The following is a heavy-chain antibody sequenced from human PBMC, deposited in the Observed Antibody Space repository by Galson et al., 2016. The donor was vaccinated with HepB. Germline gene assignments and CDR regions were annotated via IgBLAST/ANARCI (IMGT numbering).Heavy chain of an antibody. CDR3: AHKPDSNAWYNY. CDR2: IYGDDEI. V-gene: IGHV2-5*02. J-gene: IGHJ4*02. Sequence: PALVKPTQTLTLTCTFSGFSLSIPGVGVAWIRQPPGKALEWLALIYGDDEIHYSPSLKTRLTIVKDTSKNQVVLTVTDMDPVDTATYFCAHKPDSNAWYNYWGPGTLVTVSS. CDR1: GFSLSIPGVG. D-gene: IGHD6-19*01.